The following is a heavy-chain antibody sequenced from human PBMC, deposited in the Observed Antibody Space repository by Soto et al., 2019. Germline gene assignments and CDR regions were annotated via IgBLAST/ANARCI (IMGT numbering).Heavy chain of an antibody. CDR2: IYYSGST. CDR3: ARGVAAYYFDY. V-gene: IGHV4-59*08. D-gene: IGHD2-15*01. J-gene: IGHJ4*02. Sequence: PSETLSLTCTVSGGSISSYYWSWIRPPPGKGLEWIGYIYYSGSTNYNPSLKSRVTISVDTSKNQFSLKLSSVTAADTAVYYCARGVAAYYFDYWSQGTLVTVSS. CDR1: GGSISSYY.